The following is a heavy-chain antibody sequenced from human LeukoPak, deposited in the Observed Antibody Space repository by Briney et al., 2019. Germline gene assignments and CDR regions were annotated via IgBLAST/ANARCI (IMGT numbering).Heavy chain of an antibody. Sequence: GASVKVSCKVSGYTLTGLSMHWVRQAPGKGLEWMGGFDPEDGETIYAQKFQGRVTMTEDTSTDTAYMELSSLRSEDTAVYYCARESNGPRYFDWLLPYYYYGMDVWGQGTTVTVSS. CDR3: ARESNGPRYFDWLLPYYYYGMDV. D-gene: IGHD3-9*01. V-gene: IGHV1-24*01. J-gene: IGHJ6*02. CDR2: FDPEDGET. CDR1: GYTLTGLS.